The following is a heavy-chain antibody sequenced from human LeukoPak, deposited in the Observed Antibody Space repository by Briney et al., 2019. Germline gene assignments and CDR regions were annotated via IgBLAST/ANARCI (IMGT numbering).Heavy chain of an antibody. Sequence: PGGSLRLSCAASGFTFDDCAMHWVRQAPGKGLEWVSGISWNSGSIGYADSVKGRFTISRDNAKNSLYLQMNSLRAEDTALYYCAKVPYSSGWYWFDYWGQGTLVTVSS. J-gene: IGHJ4*02. CDR3: AKVPYSSGWYWFDY. CDR1: GFTFDDCA. V-gene: IGHV3-9*01. D-gene: IGHD6-19*01. CDR2: ISWNSGSI.